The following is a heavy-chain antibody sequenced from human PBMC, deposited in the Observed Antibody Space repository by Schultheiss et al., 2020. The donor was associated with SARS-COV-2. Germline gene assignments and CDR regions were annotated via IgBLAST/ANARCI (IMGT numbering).Heavy chain of an antibody. J-gene: IGHJ6*03. CDR1: GFTFSDYY. CDR3: TTGPYYMDV. Sequence: GGSLRLSCAASGFTFSDYYMSWIRQAPGKGLEWVSAISGSGGSTYYADSVKGRFTISRDNAKNSLYLQMNSLRAEDTAVYYCTTGPYYMDVWGKGTTVTVSS. CDR2: ISGSGGST. V-gene: IGHV3-11*01.